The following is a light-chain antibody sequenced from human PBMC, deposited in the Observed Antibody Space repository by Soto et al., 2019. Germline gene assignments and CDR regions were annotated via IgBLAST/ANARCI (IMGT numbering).Light chain of an antibody. CDR3: QSADSSGTYV. CDR2: KDS. J-gene: IGLJ1*01. CDR1: ALPKQY. Sequence: SYELAQPPSVSVSPGQTARMTCSGDALPKQYAYWYQQKPGQAPVLVIYKDSERPSGIPERFSGSSSGTTVTLTISGVQAEDEADHYCQSADSSGTYVFGTGTKVTVL. V-gene: IGLV3-25*02.